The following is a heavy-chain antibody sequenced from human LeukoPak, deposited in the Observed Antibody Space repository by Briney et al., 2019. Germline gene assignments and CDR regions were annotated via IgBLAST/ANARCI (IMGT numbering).Heavy chain of an antibody. CDR3: ARHDTGTRFYAFDI. CDR1: GGSISSYY. D-gene: IGHD1-1*01. CDR2: IYYSGST. Sequence: SETLSLTCTVSGGSISSYYWSWIRQPPGKGLEWIGSIYYSGSTYYNPSLKSRVTISVDTSKNQFSLKLSSVTAADTAVYYCARHDTGTRFYAFDIWGQGTMVTVSS. J-gene: IGHJ3*02. V-gene: IGHV4-59*05.